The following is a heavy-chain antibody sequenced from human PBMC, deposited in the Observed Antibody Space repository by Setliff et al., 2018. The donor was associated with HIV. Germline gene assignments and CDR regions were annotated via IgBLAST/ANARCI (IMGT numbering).Heavy chain of an antibody. CDR1: GYIFIDYY. CDR3: AKDDRYYYDTSDSPSNWFDP. J-gene: IGHJ5*02. Sequence: ASVKVSCKASGYIFIDYYMHWVRQAPGQGLEWMGMINPRGGSTSYAQNFQGRVTMTRDTSTHTVYMELSSLRSEETAVYYCAKDDRYYYDTSDSPSNWFDPWGQGSLVTVSS. D-gene: IGHD3-22*01. V-gene: IGHV1-46*01. CDR2: INPRGGST.